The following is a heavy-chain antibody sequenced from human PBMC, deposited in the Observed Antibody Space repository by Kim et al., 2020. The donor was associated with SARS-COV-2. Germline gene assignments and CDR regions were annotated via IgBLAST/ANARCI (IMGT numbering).Heavy chain of an antibody. J-gene: IGHJ4*02. CDR3: ARTVVEVVAAGDQPFNDY. Sequence: SVKVSCKASGGTFSSYAISWVRQAPGQGLEWMGGIIPIFGTANYAQKFQGRVTITADESTSTAYMELSSLRSEDTAVYYCARTVVEVVAAGDQPFNDYWGQGTLVTVSS. D-gene: IGHD2-15*01. CDR2: IIPIFGTA. CDR1: GGTFSSYA. V-gene: IGHV1-69*13.